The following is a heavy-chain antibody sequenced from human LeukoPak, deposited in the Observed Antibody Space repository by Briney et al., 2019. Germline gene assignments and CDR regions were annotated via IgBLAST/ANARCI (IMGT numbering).Heavy chain of an antibody. CDR1: GFTFSSYS. CDR3: ARGGGYYDSSGYYYSY. V-gene: IGHV3-48*01. D-gene: IGHD3-22*01. J-gene: IGHJ4*02. CDR2: TSSSSSTI. Sequence: GGSLRLSCAASGFTFSSYSMNWVRQAPGKGLEWVSSTSSSSSTIYYADSVKGRFTISRDNSKNTLYLQMNSLRAEDTAVYYCARGGGYYDSSGYYYSYWGQGTLVTVSS.